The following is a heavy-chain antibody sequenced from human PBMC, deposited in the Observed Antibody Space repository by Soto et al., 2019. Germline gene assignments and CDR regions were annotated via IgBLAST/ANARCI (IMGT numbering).Heavy chain of an antibody. V-gene: IGHV1-18*04. J-gene: IGHJ5*02. CDR3: ARAVAGTNWFDP. Sequence: ASVKISCKASGYTFTSYGISWVRQAPGQGLEWMGWISAYNGNTNYAQKLQGRVTMTTDTSTSTAYMELRSLGSDDTAVYYCARAVAGTNWFDPWGQGTLVTVSS. CDR2: ISAYNGNT. D-gene: IGHD6-19*01. CDR1: GYTFTSYG.